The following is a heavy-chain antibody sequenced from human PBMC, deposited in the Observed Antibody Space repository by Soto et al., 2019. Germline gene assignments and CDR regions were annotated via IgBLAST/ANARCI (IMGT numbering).Heavy chain of an antibody. CDR2: IIPILGIT. J-gene: IGHJ3*02. CDR3: ARVTTNAFDI. Sequence: ASVKVSCKASGGTFSSYTISWVRQAPGQGLEWMGRIIPILGITNYAQKFQGRVTITTDTSTSTAYMELRSLRSDDTAVYYCARVTTNAFDIWGQGTMVTVSS. CDR1: GGTFSSYT. V-gene: IGHV1-69*02. D-gene: IGHD4-17*01.